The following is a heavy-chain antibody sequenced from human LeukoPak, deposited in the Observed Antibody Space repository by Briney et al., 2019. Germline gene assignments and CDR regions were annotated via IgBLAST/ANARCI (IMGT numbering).Heavy chain of an antibody. CDR3: ARGAILGGYNLIDD. CDR2: ILSDGSIQ. Sequence: GGSLTLSCAASGFTFGTYAMHWVRQAPGKGLEWVAVILSDGSIQNTADSVRGRFIISRDNSKNTLFLQMNRLRTEDTAVYYCARGAILGGYNLIDDWGQGTLVTVSS. V-gene: IGHV3-30*04. CDR1: GFTFGTYA. J-gene: IGHJ4*02. D-gene: IGHD1-26*01.